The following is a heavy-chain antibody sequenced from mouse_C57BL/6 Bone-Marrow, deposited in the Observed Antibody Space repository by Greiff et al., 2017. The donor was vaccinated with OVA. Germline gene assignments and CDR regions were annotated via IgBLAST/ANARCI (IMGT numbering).Heavy chain of an antibody. V-gene: IGHV1-69*01. D-gene: IGHD2-3*01. Sequence: QVQLQQPGAELVMPGASVKLSCKASGYTFTSHWMHWVKQRPGQGLEWIGEIDPSDSYTNYNQKFKGKSTLTVDKSSSTAYMQLSSLTSEDSAVYYCARSLDGFDYWGQGTTLTVSS. J-gene: IGHJ2*01. CDR3: ARSLDGFDY. CDR1: GYTFTSHW. CDR2: IDPSDSYT.